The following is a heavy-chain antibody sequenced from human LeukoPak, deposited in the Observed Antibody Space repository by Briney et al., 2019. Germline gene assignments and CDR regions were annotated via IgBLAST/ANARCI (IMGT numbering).Heavy chain of an antibody. CDR2: ISSYNGNT. V-gene: IGHV1-18*01. J-gene: IGHJ4*02. Sequence: GASVKVSCKASGYTFTSYGITWVRQAPGQGLEWMGWISSYNGNTNYAQKLQGRVTMTTDTSTSTAYMELRSLRSDDTAVYYCVRFGNQVPFDYWGQGTLVTVSS. CDR3: VRFGNQVPFDY. D-gene: IGHD1-14*01. CDR1: GYTFTSYG.